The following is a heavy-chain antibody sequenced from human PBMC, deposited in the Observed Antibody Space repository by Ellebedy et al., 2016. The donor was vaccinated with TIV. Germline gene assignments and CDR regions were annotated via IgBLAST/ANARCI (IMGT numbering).Heavy chain of an antibody. CDR1: GYTLIELS. CDR2: FDPEDGET. V-gene: IGHV1-24*01. CDR3: ATDTQGRNWFNP. J-gene: IGHJ5*02. Sequence: ASVKVSCXVSGYTLIELSLLWVRQAPGKGLEWMGGFDPEDGETIYAQKFQGRVTMTEDTSTDTAYMELSSLRSEDTAVYYCATDTQGRNWFNPWGQGTLVTVSS.